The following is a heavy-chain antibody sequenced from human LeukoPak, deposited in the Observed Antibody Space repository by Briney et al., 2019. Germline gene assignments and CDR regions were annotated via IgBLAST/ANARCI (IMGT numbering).Heavy chain of an antibody. D-gene: IGHD3-3*01. CDR1: GGSISSRDYY. CDR2: IYYSGST. CDR3: ARGAEGITIFGVVIIYFDY. Sequence: SQTLSLTCTVSGGSISSRDYYWTWIRQPPGEGLEWIGYIYYSGSTYYNTSLKSRVTISLDMSKNQFSLKLSSVTAADTAVYYCARGAEGITIFGVVIIYFDYWGQGTLVTVSS. J-gene: IGHJ4*02. V-gene: IGHV4-30-4*08.